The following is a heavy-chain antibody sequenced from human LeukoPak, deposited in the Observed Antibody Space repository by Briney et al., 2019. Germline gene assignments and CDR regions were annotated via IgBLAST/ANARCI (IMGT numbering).Heavy chain of an antibody. Sequence: SETLSLTCAVQGGSFSGYYWGWIRQPPGKGLEWIGEINHSGSTNYNPSLKSRVTISVDTSKNQFSLKLSSVTAADTAVYYCARAVSSSYLGYYYYGMDVWGQGTTVTVSS. V-gene: IGHV4-34*01. J-gene: IGHJ6*02. CDR3: ARAVSSSYLGYYYYGMDV. CDR2: INHSGST. D-gene: IGHD6-6*01. CDR1: GGSFSGYY.